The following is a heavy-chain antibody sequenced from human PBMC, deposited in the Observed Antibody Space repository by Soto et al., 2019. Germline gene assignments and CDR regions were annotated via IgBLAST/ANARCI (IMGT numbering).Heavy chain of an antibody. CDR1: GGSISAGNYY. J-gene: IGHJ4*02. CDR2: IYYTGST. Sequence: QVQLQESGPGLVKPSQTLSLTCSVSGGSISAGNYYWSWIRQSPGKGLEWIGYIYYTGSTYYNPSLQSRVSISVDTSKNQFSLRLSSVTAADTAVYYCAREGTPPGYYFDFWGQGTLVSVSS. V-gene: IGHV4-30-4*01. D-gene: IGHD2-2*01. CDR3: AREGTPPGYYFDF.